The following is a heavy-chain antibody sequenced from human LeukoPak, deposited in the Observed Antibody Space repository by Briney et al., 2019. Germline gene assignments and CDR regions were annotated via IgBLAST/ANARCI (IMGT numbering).Heavy chain of an antibody. CDR3: ARNGYTKSWTHLDY. CDR1: SGSIRSYH. Sequence: PSETLSVTCTVSSGSIRSYHWAWIRQPAGKTLEWIGRIYTTGDTDYNPSLKSRVTMSVDTSKNQFSLNLRSVTTADTAFYYCARNGYTKSWTHLDYWGQGILVSVSS. J-gene: IGHJ4*02. D-gene: IGHD3/OR15-3a*01. CDR2: IYTTGDT. V-gene: IGHV4-4*07.